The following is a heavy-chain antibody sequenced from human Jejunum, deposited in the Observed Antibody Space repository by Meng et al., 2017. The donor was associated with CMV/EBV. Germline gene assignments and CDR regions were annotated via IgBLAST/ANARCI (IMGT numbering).Heavy chain of an antibody. CDR1: GGFLSPPA. D-gene: IGHD2-15*01. Sequence: VSLQRGGAGPFEPSETLSLTCVVHGGFLSPPAWRWIRQPPGKGLEWLGEIDRSGGINYNPSLKSRITVSIDPSRHLLSLKLDSVTAADTAVYFCVGPEGDIGGFDPWGQGTLVTVSS. CDR3: VGPEGDIGGFDP. J-gene: IGHJ5*02. V-gene: IGHV4-34*02. CDR2: IDRSGGI.